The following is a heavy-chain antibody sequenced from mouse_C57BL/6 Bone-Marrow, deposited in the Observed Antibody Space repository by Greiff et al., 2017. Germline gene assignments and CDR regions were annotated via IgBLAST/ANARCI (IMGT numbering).Heavy chain of an antibody. CDR2: IEPEDGET. CDR3: ARWGVYYCGSSYEGIDY. CDR1: GFNIKDYY. D-gene: IGHD1-1*01. Sequence: DVQLQESGAELVKPGASVKLSCTASGFNIKDYYMHWVKQRTEQGLEWIGRIEPEDGETKYAPKFQGKATITAATSSNTAYLQLRSLTSEDTAVYYFARWGVYYCGSSYEGIDYWGQGTSVTVSS. J-gene: IGHJ4*01. V-gene: IGHV14-2*01.